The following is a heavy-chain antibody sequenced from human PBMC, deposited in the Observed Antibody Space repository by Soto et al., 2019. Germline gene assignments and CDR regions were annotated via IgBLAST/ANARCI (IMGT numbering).Heavy chain of an antibody. D-gene: IGHD2-8*02. J-gene: IGHJ6*02. CDR3: ARGKVVYAILGYYYYGMDV. CDR2: INHSGST. CDR1: GGSFSGYY. Sequence: PSETLSLTCAVYGGSFSGYYWSWIRQPPGKGLEWIGEINHSGSTNYNPSLKSRVTISVDTPKNQFSLKLSSVTAADTAVYYCARGKVVYAILGYYYYGMDVWGQGTTVTVSS. V-gene: IGHV4-34*01.